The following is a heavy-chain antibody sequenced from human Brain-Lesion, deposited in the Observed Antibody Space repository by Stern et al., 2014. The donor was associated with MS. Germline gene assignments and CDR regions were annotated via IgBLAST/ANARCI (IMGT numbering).Heavy chain of an antibody. D-gene: IGHD6-13*01. CDR1: GGSISSSNW. CDR3: ARFPASRPHVFDS. J-gene: IGHJ4*02. V-gene: IGHV4-4*02. CDR2: SDHSGST. Sequence: VQLLESGPGLVKPSGTLSLTCAVSGGSISSSNWWSWVRQSPGKGLEWIGESDHSGSTIYNPSLKRGVPITVHKPKNRSPLNRRSVPAADTAVYFCARFPASRPHVFDSWGQGTLVTVSS.